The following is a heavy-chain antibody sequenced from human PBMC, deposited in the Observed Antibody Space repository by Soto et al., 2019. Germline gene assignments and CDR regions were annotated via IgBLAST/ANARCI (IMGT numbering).Heavy chain of an antibody. CDR1: GFIFSNYG. V-gene: IGHV3-23*01. J-gene: IGHJ4*02. CDR3: ARRSYCSGTSCDKFFDC. D-gene: IGHD2-2*02. Sequence: EVQLLESGGDLVQAGGSLRLSCAASGFIFSNYGMNWVRQAPGKGLEWVSGISESGGSTYYADSVKGRFTLSIDNAKNPLSWEADSLSPDDTAVYYCARRSYCSGTSCDKFFDCWGQGTLVTVSS. CDR2: ISESGGST.